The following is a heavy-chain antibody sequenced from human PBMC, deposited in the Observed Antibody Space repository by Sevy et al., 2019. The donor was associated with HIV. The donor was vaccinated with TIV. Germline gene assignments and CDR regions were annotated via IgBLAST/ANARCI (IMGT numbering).Heavy chain of an antibody. D-gene: IGHD6-19*01. V-gene: IGHV3-48*01. CDR3: ARDPPPTYSSGWYEYYYYGMDV. J-gene: IGHJ6*02. Sequence: LSLTCAASGFTFSSYSMNWVRQAPGKGLEWVSYISSSSSTIYYADSVKGRFTISRDNAKNSLYLQMNSLRAEDTAGYYCARDPPPTYSSGWYEYYYYGMDVWGQGTTVTVSS. CDR2: ISSSSSTI. CDR1: GFTFSSYS.